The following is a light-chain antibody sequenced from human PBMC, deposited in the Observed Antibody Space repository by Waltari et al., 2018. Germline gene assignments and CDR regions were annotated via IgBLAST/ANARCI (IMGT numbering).Light chain of an antibody. V-gene: IGKV3-20*01. J-gene: IGKJ2*03. CDR2: GAS. CDR3: QQYGDSPYS. CDR1: QSVSNNY. Sequence: EIVLMQSPGTLSLSPGERATLSCRASQSVSNNYLAWLQQKPGQAPRLLIYGASSRATGIPDRFSGSGSGTDFTLTISRLEPEDFAVFYCQQYGDSPYSFGRGTKLDI.